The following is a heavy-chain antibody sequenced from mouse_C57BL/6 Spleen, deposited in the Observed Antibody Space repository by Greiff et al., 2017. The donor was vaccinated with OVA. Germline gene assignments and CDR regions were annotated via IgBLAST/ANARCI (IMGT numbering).Heavy chain of an antibody. Sequence: EVMLVESGGGLVQPKGSLKLSCAASGFSFNTYAMNWVRQAPGKGLEWVARIRSKSNNYATYYADSVKDRFTISRDDSESMLYLQMNNLKTEDTAMYYCVRASYYGSSSYYAMDYWGQGTSVTVSS. CDR1: GFSFNTYA. V-gene: IGHV10-1*01. CDR2: IRSKSNNYAT. D-gene: IGHD1-1*01. CDR3: VRASYYGSSSYYAMDY. J-gene: IGHJ4*01.